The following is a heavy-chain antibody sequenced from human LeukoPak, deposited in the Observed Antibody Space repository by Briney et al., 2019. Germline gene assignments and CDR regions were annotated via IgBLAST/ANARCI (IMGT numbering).Heavy chain of an antibody. D-gene: IGHD5-18*01. CDR3: ARDRYSYGYFDY. V-gene: IGHV4-38-2*02. Sequence: SETLSLTCTVSGYSISSGYYWGWIRQPPGKGLEWIGSIYHSGSTYYNPSLRSRVTISVDTSKNQFSLKLSSVTAADTAVYYCARDRYSYGYFDYWGQGTLVTVSS. CDR2: IYHSGST. CDR1: GYSISSGYY. J-gene: IGHJ4*02.